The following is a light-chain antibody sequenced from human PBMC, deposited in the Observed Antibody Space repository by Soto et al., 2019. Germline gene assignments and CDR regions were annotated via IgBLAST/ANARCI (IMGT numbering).Light chain of an antibody. CDR3: SSYLTSSALV. J-gene: IGLJ1*01. CDR1: GSDVGSYDL. V-gene: IGLV2-14*02. Sequence: QSALTQPASLSGSPGQSITLSCTGTGSDVGSYDLVSWYQHHPGNAPTLVIYDGTKRPSGVSSRFPGSKSGYTASLTISGLQAEHETDYYCSSYLTSSALVFGTGPKVTVL. CDR2: DGT.